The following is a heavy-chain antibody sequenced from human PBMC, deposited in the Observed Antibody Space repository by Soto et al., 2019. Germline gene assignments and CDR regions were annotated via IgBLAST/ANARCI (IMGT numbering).Heavy chain of an antibody. J-gene: IGHJ6*02. CDR1: GYTFTSYG. D-gene: IGHD6-19*01. V-gene: IGHV1-18*01. Sequence: ASVKVSCKASGYTFTSYGISWVRQAPGQGLEWMGWISAYNGNTNYAQKLQGRVTMTTDTSTSTAYMELRSLRSDDTAVYYCARVRWLVPGGYGMDVWGQGTTVTVSS. CDR3: ARVRWLVPGGYGMDV. CDR2: ISAYNGNT.